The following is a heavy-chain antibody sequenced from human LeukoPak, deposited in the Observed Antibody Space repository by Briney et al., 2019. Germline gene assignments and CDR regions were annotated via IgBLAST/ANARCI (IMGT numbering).Heavy chain of an antibody. J-gene: IGHJ4*02. CDR1: GGSISSSNW. CDR2: IYHSGST. V-gene: IGHV4-4*02. CDR3: AREYDNSGYYLGS. Sequence: SETLSLTCAVSGGSISSSNWWSWVRQPPGKGLEWIGEIYHSGSTNYNPSLKSRVTISIDKSKNHFSLKLSFVTAADTAVYYCAREYDNSGYYLGSWGQGTLVTVSS. D-gene: IGHD3-22*01.